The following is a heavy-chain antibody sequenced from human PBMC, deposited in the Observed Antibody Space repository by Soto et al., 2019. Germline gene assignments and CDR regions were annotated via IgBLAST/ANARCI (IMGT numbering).Heavy chain of an antibody. J-gene: IGHJ5*02. CDR3: ARSRGLAGRPLDL. D-gene: IGHD6-6*01. CDR2: ITWNSGDK. V-gene: IGHV3-9*01. Sequence: PGGSLRLSCAACGFTFDDYAMHWVRQAPGKGLEWVSGITWNSGDKTYTGSVKGRFSISRDNAENSLYLHMNSLRPEDTAFYYCARSRGLAGRPLDLWGQGTLVTVSS. CDR1: GFTFDDYA.